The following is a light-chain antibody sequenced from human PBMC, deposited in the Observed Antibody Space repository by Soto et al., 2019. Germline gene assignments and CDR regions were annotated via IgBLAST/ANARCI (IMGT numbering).Light chain of an antibody. CDR2: GAS. CDR3: QQYNGSPPIT. J-gene: IGKJ3*01. Sequence: EVVMMQSPATLSVSPGERATLSCRASQSVSSNLAWYQQKPGQAPRLLIYGASTRATGIPARFSGSGSGTEFTLTISSLQSEDFAVYYCQQYNGSPPITFGPGTKVDIK. CDR1: QSVSSN. V-gene: IGKV3-15*01.